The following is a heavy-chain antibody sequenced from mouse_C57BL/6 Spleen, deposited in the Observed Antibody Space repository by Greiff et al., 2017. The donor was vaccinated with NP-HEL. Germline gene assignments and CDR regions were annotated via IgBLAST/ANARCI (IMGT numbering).Heavy chain of an antibody. CDR1: GYAFTNYL. CDR3: ARHLTDFDY. V-gene: IGHV1-54*01. J-gene: IGHJ2*01. CDR2: INPGSGGT. D-gene: IGHD4-1*01. Sequence: QVQLQQSGAELVRPGTSVKVSCKASGYAFTNYLIEWVKQRPGQGLEWIGVINPGSGGTNYNEKFKGKATLTADKSSSTAYMQLSSLTSEDSAVYFCARHLTDFDYWGQGTTLTVSS.